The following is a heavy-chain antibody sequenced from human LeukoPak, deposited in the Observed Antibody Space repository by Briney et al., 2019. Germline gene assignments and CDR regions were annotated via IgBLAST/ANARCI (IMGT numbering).Heavy chain of an antibody. D-gene: IGHD3-3*01. J-gene: IGHJ4*02. CDR3: AREVAGVGTSFDY. CDR2: IWYDGSIK. CDR1: GFSFSSYG. V-gene: IGHV3-33*01. Sequence: GGSLRLSCAASGFSFSSYGMHWVRQAPGKGLEWVAVIWYDGSIKYYGDSVKGRFTISRDNSKNTLYLQMNSLSAEDTAVYYCAREVAGVGTSFDYWGQGTLVTVSS.